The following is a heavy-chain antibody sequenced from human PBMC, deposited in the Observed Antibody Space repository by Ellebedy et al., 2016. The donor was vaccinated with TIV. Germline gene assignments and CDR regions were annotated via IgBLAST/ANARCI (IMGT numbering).Heavy chain of an antibody. V-gene: IGHV4-39*07. CDR1: GGPIGSRTYY. CDR3: ARDNYSNTRGYYYFPPYAFDS. Sequence: SETLSLXXTVSGGPIGSRTYYWGWIRQPPGKGLEWIGSIYYSGSTYYNPSLKTRVTISIDTSSNQFSLKLSSVTAADTAVYYCARDNYSNTRGYYYFPPYAFDSWGQGTLVTVSS. J-gene: IGHJ4*02. CDR2: IYYSGST. D-gene: IGHD3-22*01.